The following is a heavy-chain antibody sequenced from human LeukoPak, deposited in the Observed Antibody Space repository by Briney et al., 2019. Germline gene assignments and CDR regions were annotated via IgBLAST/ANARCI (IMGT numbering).Heavy chain of an antibody. Sequence: PGASVKVSCKASGYTFTSYDINWVRQATGQGLEWMGWMNPNSGNTGYAQKFQGRVTMTRNTSISTAYMELSSLRSEDTAVYYCARVGTTVTTEDYYYYYYMDVWGKGTTVTVSS. J-gene: IGHJ6*03. CDR3: ARVGTTVTTEDYYYYYYMDV. CDR1: GYTFTSYD. CDR2: MNPNSGNT. V-gene: IGHV1-8*01. D-gene: IGHD4-11*01.